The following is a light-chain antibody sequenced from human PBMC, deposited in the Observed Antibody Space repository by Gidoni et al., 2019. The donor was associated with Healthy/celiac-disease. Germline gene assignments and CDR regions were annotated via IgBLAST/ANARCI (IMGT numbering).Light chain of an antibody. J-gene: IGKJ1*01. CDR2: DAS. CDR3: QQRSNWART. CDR1: QSVSSY. V-gene: IGKV3-11*01. Sequence: EIVLTQPPATLSLSPGERATLPCRASQSVSSYLAWSQQKPGQAPRLLIYDASNRATGIPARFSGSGSGTDFTLTISSLEPEDFAVYYCQQRSNWARTFGQGTKVEIK.